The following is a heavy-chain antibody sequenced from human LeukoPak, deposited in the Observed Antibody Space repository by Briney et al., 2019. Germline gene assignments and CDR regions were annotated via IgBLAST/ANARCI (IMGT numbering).Heavy chain of an antibody. CDR3: ARGLGMVRGVIIKRFDY. J-gene: IGHJ4*02. D-gene: IGHD3-10*01. CDR1: GYTFTSYD. Sequence: ASVKVSCKASGYTFTSYDINWVRQATGQGLEWMGWMNPNSGNTGYAQKFQGRVTMTRNTSISTAYMELSSLRSEDTAVYYCARGLGMVRGVIIKRFDYWGQGTLVTVSS. V-gene: IGHV1-8*01. CDR2: MNPNSGNT.